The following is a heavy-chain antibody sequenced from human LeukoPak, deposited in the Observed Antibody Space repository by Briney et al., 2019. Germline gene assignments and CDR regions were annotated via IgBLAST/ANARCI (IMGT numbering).Heavy chain of an antibody. CDR1: GLTFSSHW. Sequence: GGSLRLSCAASGLTFSSHWMHWVRQAPGKGLEWVAIIWYDGSNKYCADSVKGRFTISRDNSKNTLYLQMNSLTAGDTAVYYCASGRAAAGTGYYFDYWGQGTLVTVSS. V-gene: IGHV3-33*08. CDR3: ASGRAAAGTGYYFDY. D-gene: IGHD6-13*01. CDR2: IWYDGSNK. J-gene: IGHJ4*02.